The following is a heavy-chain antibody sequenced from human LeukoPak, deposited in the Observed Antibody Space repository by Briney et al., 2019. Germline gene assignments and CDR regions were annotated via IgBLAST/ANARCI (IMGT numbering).Heavy chain of an antibody. CDR1: GDSISGSY. CDR3: ARGTNYYDSSGLVAFDI. Sequence: PSETLSLTCTVSGDSISGSYLSWFRQPPGKGLEWIGFMFYSGSTNYNPSLRSRVTMSVDKSKNQFSLKLSSVTAADTAVYYCARGTNYYDSSGLVAFDIWGQGTMVTVSS. J-gene: IGHJ3*02. CDR2: MFYSGST. D-gene: IGHD3-22*01. V-gene: IGHV4-59*12.